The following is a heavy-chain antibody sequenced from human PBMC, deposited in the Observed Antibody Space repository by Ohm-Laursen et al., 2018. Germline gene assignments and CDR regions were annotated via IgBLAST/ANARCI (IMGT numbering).Heavy chain of an antibody. V-gene: IGHV1-2*02. D-gene: IGHD3-22*01. CDR2: INPKSADT. Sequence: GSSVKVSCNASGYTFTGYYMQWVRQAPGQGLEWMGWINPKSADTNYAQKFQGRVTMTRDTSISTAYMELSRLRSDDTAVYYCARDPNSSPPRYYYGMDVWGQGTTVTVSS. CDR1: GYTFTGYY. CDR3: ARDPNSSPPRYYYGMDV. J-gene: IGHJ6*02.